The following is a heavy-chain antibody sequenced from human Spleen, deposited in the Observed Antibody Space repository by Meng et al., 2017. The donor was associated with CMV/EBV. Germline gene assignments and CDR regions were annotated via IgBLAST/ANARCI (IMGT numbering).Heavy chain of an antibody. D-gene: IGHD1-1*01. CDR1: CGSISSGDYF. CDR3: ARDSVFGLGTGTPFDP. J-gene: IGHJ5*02. V-gene: IGHV4-30-4*08. CDR2: IYYSGST. Sequence: VQLPEWGPGLVKPSQMLSLTCSVSCGSISSGDYFWSWIRQPPGKGLEWIGYIYYSGSTYYNPSLKSRVTISVDTSKNQFSLKLSSVTAADTAVYYCARDSVFGLGTGTPFDPWGQGTLVTVSS.